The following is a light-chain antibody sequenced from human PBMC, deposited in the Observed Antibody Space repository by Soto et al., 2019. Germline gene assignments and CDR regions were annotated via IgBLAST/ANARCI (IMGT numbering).Light chain of an antibody. CDR3: QASDGRVDVV. CDR1: KLGDKY. V-gene: IGLV3-1*01. J-gene: IGLJ2*01. Sequence: SSELTQPPSVSVSPGQTASITCSGDKLGDKYACWYQQKPGQSPVLVIYQDSERPSGIPEGFAGSNSGNTATLTIGGTQAVDEADYYCQASDGRVDVVFGGGTKLAVL. CDR2: QDS.